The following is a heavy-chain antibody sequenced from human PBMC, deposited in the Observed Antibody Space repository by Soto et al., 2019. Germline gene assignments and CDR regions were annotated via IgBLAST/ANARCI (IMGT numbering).Heavy chain of an antibody. J-gene: IGHJ4*02. D-gene: IGHD2-15*01. CDR1: VLSLNNYA. Sequence: PRGSLRLSCVVSVLSLNNYAIAWVRHAPGKGLEFVSTIDVLDGAWYSDSVRGRLAISRDVSRNTVYLQMSSLRVEDTAIYFCSDWRAGGPVNLDHWGPGTRVTVSS. CDR2: IDVLDGA. CDR3: SDWRAGGPVNLDH. V-gene: IGHV3-23*01.